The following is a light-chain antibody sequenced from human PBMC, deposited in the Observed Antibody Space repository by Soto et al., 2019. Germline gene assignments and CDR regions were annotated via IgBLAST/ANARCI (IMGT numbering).Light chain of an antibody. CDR2: GAF. Sequence: VLTQSPGTLSLSPGERATLSCRASQSVTNYLVWYQQKAGQAPRLLIYGAFSRAPGIPDRFSGSGSGTDFTLTINRLGPEDSAVYYCQQFDTSPYTFGQGSKLEIK. CDR3: QQFDTSPYT. J-gene: IGKJ2*01. V-gene: IGKV3-20*01. CDR1: QSVTNY.